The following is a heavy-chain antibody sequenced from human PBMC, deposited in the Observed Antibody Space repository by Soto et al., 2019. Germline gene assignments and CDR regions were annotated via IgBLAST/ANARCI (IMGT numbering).Heavy chain of an antibody. J-gene: IGHJ5*02. CDR2: IYYSWST. V-gene: IGHV4-39*01. Sequence: QLQLQESGPGLVKPSETLSLTCTVSGGSISSSSYYWGWIRQPPGKGLEWIGSIYYSWSTYYNPSLKSRVTLSVDTSKNQFSLKPSSVPAADTAVYYCARPLGYCSSTSCYNWFDPWGQGTLVTVSS. CDR1: GGSISSSSYY. D-gene: IGHD2-2*01. CDR3: ARPLGYCSSTSCYNWFDP.